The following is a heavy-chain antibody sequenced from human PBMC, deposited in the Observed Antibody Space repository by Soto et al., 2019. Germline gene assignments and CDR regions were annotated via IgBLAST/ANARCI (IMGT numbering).Heavy chain of an antibody. CDR1: GFTFSDAW. V-gene: IGHV3-15*01. D-gene: IGHD6-19*01. CDR2: IKKKTDGGTT. CDR3: RTQWLD. Sequence: EVQLVESGGGLVQPGGSLRLSCEASGFTFSDAWMSWVRQAPGKGLEWVGLIKKKTDGGTTDYAAPVKGRFTISRDDSKNTVYLQMSSLKTEDTAVYYCRTQWLDWGQGTLVTVSS. J-gene: IGHJ4*02.